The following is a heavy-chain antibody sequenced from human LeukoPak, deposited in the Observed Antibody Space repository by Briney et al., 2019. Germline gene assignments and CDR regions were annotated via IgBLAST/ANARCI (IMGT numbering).Heavy chain of an antibody. CDR2: INPNSGDT. Sequence: GASVKVSCKASGYTFTGYYMHWVRQTPGQGLEWIGWINPNSGDTNYAQKFQDRVTMTRDTSISTAYIELNFLRSDDTAVFYCARGDYYGSPKVAAAWGQGTLVTVSS. J-gene: IGHJ5*02. V-gene: IGHV1-2*02. D-gene: IGHD3-10*01. CDR1: GYTFTGYY. CDR3: ARGDYYGSPKVAAA.